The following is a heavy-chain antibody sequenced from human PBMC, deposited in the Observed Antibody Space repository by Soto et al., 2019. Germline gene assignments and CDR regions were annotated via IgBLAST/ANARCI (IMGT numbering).Heavy chain of an antibody. Sequence: QVQLVQSGAEVKKPGSSVKVSCKASGGTFSSYAISWVRQAPGQGLEWMGGLIPIFGTANYAQKFQGRVTTTAEESTSTAYMERRSLRSEDTAVYYCARETRTTWGPGAFDIWGQGTMVTVSS. D-gene: IGHD4-17*01. CDR3: ARETRTTWGPGAFDI. CDR2: LIPIFGTA. J-gene: IGHJ3*02. V-gene: IGHV1-69*01. CDR1: GGTFSSYA.